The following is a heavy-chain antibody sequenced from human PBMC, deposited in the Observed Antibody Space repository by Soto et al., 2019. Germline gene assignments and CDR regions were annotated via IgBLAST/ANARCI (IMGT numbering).Heavy chain of an antibody. CDR1: GYTFTSYA. CDR2: ISAYNGNT. J-gene: IGHJ4*02. CDR3: PRDVNKGLIDY. Sequence: QVQLVQSGAEVKKPGASVKVSCKASGYTFTSYAISWVRPAPGQGLEWMGWISAYNGNTNYAQKLQGRVTMTTDTSTSTAYMELRSLRSVDTAVYSCPRDVNKGLIDYWGQGTLVTVSS. V-gene: IGHV1-18*01.